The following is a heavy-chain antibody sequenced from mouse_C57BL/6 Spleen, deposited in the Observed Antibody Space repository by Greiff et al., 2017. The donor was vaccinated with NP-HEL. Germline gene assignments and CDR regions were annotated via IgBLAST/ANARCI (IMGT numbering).Heavy chain of an antibody. D-gene: IGHD5-1*01. Sequence: QVLLQQSGAELVRPGASVTLSCKASGYTFTDYEMHWVKQTPVHGLEWIGSIDPESGGTSYNQNFKGKVILTADKSSITAYMELRSLTSEDSAVYYCTRSPYSRPYAMDYWGQGTSVTVSS. J-gene: IGHJ4*01. V-gene: IGHV1-15*01. CDR1: GYTFTDYE. CDR2: IDPESGGT. CDR3: TRSPYSRPYAMDY.